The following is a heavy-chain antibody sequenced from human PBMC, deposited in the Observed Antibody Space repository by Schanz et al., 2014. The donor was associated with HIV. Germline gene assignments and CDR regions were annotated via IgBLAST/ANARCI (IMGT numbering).Heavy chain of an antibody. V-gene: IGHV3-7*01. CDR2: MNQDGSRK. CDR3: AKDRNYYDNRYLGKGNYYYYYGMDV. Sequence: DVQLVESGGSLVQPGGSLRLSCAASGFRFRSYWMTWVRQAPGKGLEMVANMNQDGSRKYYVDSVKGRFTISRDNSKNTMYLKMNSLRVDDTAVYYCAKDRNYYDNRYLGKGNYYYYYGMDVWGQGTTVTVSS. CDR1: GFRFRSYW. D-gene: IGHD3-22*01. J-gene: IGHJ6*02.